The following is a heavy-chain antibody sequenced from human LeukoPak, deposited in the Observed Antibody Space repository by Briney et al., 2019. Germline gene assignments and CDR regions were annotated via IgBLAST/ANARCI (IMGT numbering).Heavy chain of an antibody. Sequence: PGRSLRLSCAASGFTFSSYSMHWVRQAPGKGLEWVAVIWYDGSNKYYADSVKGRFTISRDNSKNTLYLQMNSLRAEDTAVYYCARDRAVAGTDAFDIWGQGTMVTVSS. CDR3: ARDRAVAGTDAFDI. D-gene: IGHD6-19*01. J-gene: IGHJ3*02. V-gene: IGHV3-33*01. CDR2: IWYDGSNK. CDR1: GFTFSSYS.